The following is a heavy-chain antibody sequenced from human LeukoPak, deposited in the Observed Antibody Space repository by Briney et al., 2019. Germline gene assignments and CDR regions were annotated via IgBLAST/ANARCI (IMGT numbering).Heavy chain of an antibody. CDR1: GFTFSNYN. CDR2: ISSSSSTI. V-gene: IGHV3-48*04. D-gene: IGHD3-10*01. CDR3: ARAGGGWFGELSYFDY. Sequence: GGSLRLSCAASGFTFSNYNMNWVRQAPGKGLEWVSYISSSSSTIYYADSVKGRFTISRDNAKNSLYLQMNSLRAEDTAVYYCARAGGGWFGELSYFDYWGQEPWSPSPQ. J-gene: IGHJ4*01.